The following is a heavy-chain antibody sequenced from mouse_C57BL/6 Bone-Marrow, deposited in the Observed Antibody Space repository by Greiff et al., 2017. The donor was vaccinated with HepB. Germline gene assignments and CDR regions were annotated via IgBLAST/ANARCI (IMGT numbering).Heavy chain of an antibody. Sequence: EVMLVESGGDLVKPGGSLKLSCAASGFTFSSYGMSWVRQTPDKRLEWVATISSGGSYTYYPDSVKGRFTISIDNAKNTLYLQMSSLKSEDTAMYYCARRDYYYGSSGYWYFDVWGTGTTVTVSS. J-gene: IGHJ1*03. CDR2: ISSGGSYT. CDR3: ARRDYYYGSSGYWYFDV. V-gene: IGHV5-6*02. D-gene: IGHD1-1*01. CDR1: GFTFSSYG.